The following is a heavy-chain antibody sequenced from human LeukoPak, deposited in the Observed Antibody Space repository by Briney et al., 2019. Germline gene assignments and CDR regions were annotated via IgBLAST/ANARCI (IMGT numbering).Heavy chain of an antibody. CDR3: AREGPDSSGWYGAFDI. CDR2: IWYDGSNK. CDR1: GFTFSSYA. D-gene: IGHD3-22*01. V-gene: IGHV3-33*08. Sequence: GGSLRLSCAASGFTFSSYAMSWVRQAPGKGLEGVAVIWYDGSNKYSADSVKGRFTISRDNSKNTLYLQMDSLRAEDTAVYYCAREGPDSSGWYGAFDIWGQGTMVTVSS. J-gene: IGHJ3*02.